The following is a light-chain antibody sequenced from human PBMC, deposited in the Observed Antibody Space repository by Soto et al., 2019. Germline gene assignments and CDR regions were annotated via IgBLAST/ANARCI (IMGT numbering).Light chain of an antibody. J-gene: IGLJ2*01. CDR3: AAWDDSLNGPV. Sequence: QSVLTQPPSASGTPGQRDTISCSGGSSNIGTNTVNWYQQLPGTAPKLLIYISDQRPSGVPDRFSGSKSGASASLAISGLQSEDEADYYCAAWDDSLNGPVFGGGTKVTVL. V-gene: IGLV1-44*01. CDR1: SSNIGTNT. CDR2: ISD.